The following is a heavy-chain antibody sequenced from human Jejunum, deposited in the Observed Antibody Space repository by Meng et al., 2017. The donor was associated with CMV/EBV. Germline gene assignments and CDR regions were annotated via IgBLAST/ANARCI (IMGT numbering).Heavy chain of an antibody. CDR1: VSSHY. Sequence: VSSHYMSWVRQTPGKGLEWISHISTGGSTTNYADSVKGRFTISRDNAKSSMVLQMDSLRADDTAVYYCARGGFGESVLAVGYFEYWGQGALVTVSS. J-gene: IGHJ4*02. CDR3: ARGGFGESVLAVGYFEY. D-gene: IGHD3-10*01. V-gene: IGHV3-11*04. CDR2: ISTGGSTT.